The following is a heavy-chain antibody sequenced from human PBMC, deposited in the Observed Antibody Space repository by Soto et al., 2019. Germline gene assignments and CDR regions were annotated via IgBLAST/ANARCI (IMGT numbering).Heavy chain of an antibody. D-gene: IGHD2-2*02. CDR1: GFTVSSNY. J-gene: IGHJ3*02. CDR2: IYSGGST. Sequence: GGSLRLSCAASGFTVSSNYMSWFRQAPGKGLEWVSVIYSGGSTYYADSVKGRFTISRDNSKNMLYLQMNSLRAEATAVYYCARDLSGCSSTSCYRGAFDIWGQGTMVTVSS. V-gene: IGHV3-53*01. CDR3: ARDLSGCSSTSCYRGAFDI.